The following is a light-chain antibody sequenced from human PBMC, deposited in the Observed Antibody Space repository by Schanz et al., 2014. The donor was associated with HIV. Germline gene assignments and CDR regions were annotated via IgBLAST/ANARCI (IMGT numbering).Light chain of an antibody. CDR1: NSDIDFDYY. CDR3: IAYTSDTVL. V-gene: IGLV2-14*03. J-gene: IGLJ2*01. CDR2: DDS. Sequence: QSALTQPASVSGSPGQSITISCTGPNSDIDFDYYVSWFQQHPGKAPQLMICDDSRRPSGVSNRFSGSKSDNTASLTISGLQPEDEADYSCIAYTSDTVLFGGGTKLTVL.